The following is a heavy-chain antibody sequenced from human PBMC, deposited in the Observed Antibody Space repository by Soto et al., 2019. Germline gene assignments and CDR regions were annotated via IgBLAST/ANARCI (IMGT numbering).Heavy chain of an antibody. J-gene: IGHJ3*02. Sequence: GGSLRLSCAASGFTFSSYSMNWVRQAPGKGLEWISYISSGSSTIYHADSVKGRFSISRDNAKNSLYLQMNSLRAEDTAVYYCARGSGAARWAFDIWGQGTMVTVSS. CDR1: GFTFSSYS. D-gene: IGHD2-15*01. CDR2: ISSGSSTI. CDR3: ARGSGAARWAFDI. V-gene: IGHV3-48*01.